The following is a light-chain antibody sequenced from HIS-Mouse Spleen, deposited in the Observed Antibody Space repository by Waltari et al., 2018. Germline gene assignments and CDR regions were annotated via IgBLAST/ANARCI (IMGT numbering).Light chain of an antibody. CDR1: SSDVGSYNL. V-gene: IGLV2-23*01. CDR2: EGS. CDR3: CSYAGSSTVV. J-gene: IGLJ2*01. Sequence: QSALTQPASVSGSPGQSITISCTGTSSDVGSYNLVPWYQQHPGKAPKLMVYEGSKRPSGVSNRCSGSKSGNTASLTSSGLQAEDEADYYCCSYAGSSTVVFGGGTKLTVL.